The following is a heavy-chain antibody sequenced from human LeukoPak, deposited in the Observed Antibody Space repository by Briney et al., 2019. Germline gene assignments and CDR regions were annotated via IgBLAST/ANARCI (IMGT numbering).Heavy chain of an antibody. CDR3: ADNPDMFRSYGDYYFDY. J-gene: IGHJ4*02. CDR1: GFTFSSYA. Sequence: GGSLRLSCAASGFTFSSYAMSWVRQAPGKGLEWVSAISGSGGSTYYADSVKGRFTISRDNSKNTLYLQMNSLRAEDTAVYYCADNPDMFRSYGDYYFDYWGQGTLVTVSS. D-gene: IGHD4-17*01. V-gene: IGHV3-23*01. CDR2: ISGSGGST.